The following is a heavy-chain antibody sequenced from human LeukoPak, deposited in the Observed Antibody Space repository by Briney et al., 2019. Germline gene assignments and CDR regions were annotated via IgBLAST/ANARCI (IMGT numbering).Heavy chain of an antibody. Sequence: PGRSLRLSCAASGFTFSSYAMHWVRQAPGKGLEWVAVISYDGSNKYYADSVKGRFTISRDNAKNSLYLQMNSLRAEDTAVYYCAREYYYGFVDYWGQGTLVTVSS. J-gene: IGHJ4*02. CDR3: AREYYYGFVDY. CDR2: ISYDGSNK. V-gene: IGHV3-30*04. D-gene: IGHD3-10*01. CDR1: GFTFSSYA.